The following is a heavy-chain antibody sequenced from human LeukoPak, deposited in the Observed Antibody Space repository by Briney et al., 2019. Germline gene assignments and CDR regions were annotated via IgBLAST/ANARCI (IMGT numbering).Heavy chain of an antibody. V-gene: IGHV4-59*01. Sequence: SETLSLTCTVSGGSISSYYWSWIRQPPGKGLEWIGYIYYSGSTNYNPSLKSRVTISVDTSKNQFSLKLSSVIAADTAVYYCARVGAAAGSGTYFDYWGQGTLVTVSS. CDR3: ARVGAAAGSGTYFDY. CDR1: GGSISSYY. CDR2: IYYSGST. J-gene: IGHJ4*02. D-gene: IGHD6-13*01.